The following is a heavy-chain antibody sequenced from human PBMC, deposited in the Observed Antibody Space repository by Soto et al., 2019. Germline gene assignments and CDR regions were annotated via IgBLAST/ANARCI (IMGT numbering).Heavy chain of an antibody. Sequence: QLQLQESGPGLVKPSETLSLTCTVSGGSISSSSFHWGWIRQPPGKGLEWIGSINDSGSTSYSPSPKSRVTISVDTPKNPFARKLSSVTAPDTAVYYGARRERAAGTDWWFDPWGQGTLVTVSS. CDR2: INDSGST. D-gene: IGHD6-13*01. V-gene: IGHV4-39*01. CDR3: ARRERAAGTDWWFDP. J-gene: IGHJ5*02. CDR1: GGSISSSSFH.